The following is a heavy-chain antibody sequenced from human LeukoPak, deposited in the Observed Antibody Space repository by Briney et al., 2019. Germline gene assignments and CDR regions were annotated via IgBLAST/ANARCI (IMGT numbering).Heavy chain of an antibody. J-gene: IGHJ4*02. CDR1: GFTFSNNW. CDR2: VKKDAGEK. V-gene: IGHV3-7*01. Sequence: GGSLRLSCAASGFTFSNNWMTWVRQAPGKGLEWVASVKKDAGEKYYVDSVKGRFTISRDNAKNSLYLQMNSLRAEDTAIYYCAREDDWNYEDYWGQGILVTVSS. D-gene: IGHD1-7*01. CDR3: AREDDWNYEDY.